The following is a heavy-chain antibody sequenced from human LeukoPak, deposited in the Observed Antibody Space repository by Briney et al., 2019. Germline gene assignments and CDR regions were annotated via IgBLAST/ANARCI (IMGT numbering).Heavy chain of an antibody. V-gene: IGHV4-4*02. CDR3: ARVGSSSDRYYYYGMDV. J-gene: IGHJ6*02. CDR1: GGSISSSNW. CDR2: IYHSGST. D-gene: IGHD3-10*01. Sequence: PSGTLSLTCAVSGGSISSSNWWSWLRQPPGKGLEWIGEIYHSGSTNYNPSLKSRVTISVDKSKNQFSLKLSSVTAADTAVYYCARVGSSSDRYYYYGMDVWGQGTTVTVSS.